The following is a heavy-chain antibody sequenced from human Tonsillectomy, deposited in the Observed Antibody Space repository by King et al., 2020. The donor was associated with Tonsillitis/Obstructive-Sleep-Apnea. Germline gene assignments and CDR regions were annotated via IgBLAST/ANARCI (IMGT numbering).Heavy chain of an antibody. Sequence: VQLVESGAEVKKPGESLRISCKGSGYIFTTYWISWVRRMPGKGLEWMGRIDPSDSYTNYSPSFQGHVTISADKSISTAYLQWSSLKASDTVMYYFASHRSYSSSPFDYWGQGTLVTVSS. CDR1: GYIFTTYW. CDR2: IDPSDSYT. V-gene: IGHV5-10-1*01. J-gene: IGHJ4*02. CDR3: ASHRSYSSSPFDY. D-gene: IGHD6-6*01.